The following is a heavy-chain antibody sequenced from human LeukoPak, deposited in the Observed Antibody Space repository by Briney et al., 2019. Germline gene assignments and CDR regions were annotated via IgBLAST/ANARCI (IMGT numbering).Heavy chain of an antibody. V-gene: IGHV3-23*01. CDR3: TTDLRLLRYFDWLLFGY. D-gene: IGHD3-9*01. J-gene: IGHJ4*02. CDR2: ISGSGGST. Sequence: GGSLRLSCAASGFTFSSYAMSWVRQAPGKGLEWVSAISGSGGSTYYADSVKGRFTISRDNSKNTLYLQMNSLKPEDTAVYYCTTDLRLLRYFDWLLFGYWGQGTLVTVSS. CDR1: GFTFSSYA.